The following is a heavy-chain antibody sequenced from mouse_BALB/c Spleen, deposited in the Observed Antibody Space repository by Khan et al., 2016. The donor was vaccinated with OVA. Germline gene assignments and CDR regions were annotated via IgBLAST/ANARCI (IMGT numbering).Heavy chain of an antibody. CDR1: GFTFSTYG. Sequence: VQLKESGGDLVKPGGSLKLSCAASGFTFSTYGMSWVRQAPDKRLEWVATVSTGGSYTYYPDSVKGRFTISRDNAKNTLYLQMSGLRSEETAMFYCTRLAYYYDSEGFAYWGQGTLVTVSA. CDR2: VSTGGSYT. CDR3: TRLAYYYDSEGFAY. J-gene: IGHJ3*01. V-gene: IGHV5-6*01. D-gene: IGHD1-1*01.